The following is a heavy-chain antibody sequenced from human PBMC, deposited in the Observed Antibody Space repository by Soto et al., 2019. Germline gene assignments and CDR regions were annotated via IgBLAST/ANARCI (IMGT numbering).Heavy chain of an antibody. J-gene: IGHJ6*02. V-gene: IGHV4-59*01. CDR1: GGSISSYY. D-gene: IGHD2-2*01. Sequence: SETLSLTCTVSGGSISSYYWSWIRQPPGKGLEWIGFIYYSGSTNYNPSLKSRVTISVDTSKNQFSLKLSSVTAADTAVYYCARDPGYCSSTSRRDHYYYYYGMDVWGQGTTVTVSS. CDR3: ARDPGYCSSTSRRDHYYYYYGMDV. CDR2: IYYSGST.